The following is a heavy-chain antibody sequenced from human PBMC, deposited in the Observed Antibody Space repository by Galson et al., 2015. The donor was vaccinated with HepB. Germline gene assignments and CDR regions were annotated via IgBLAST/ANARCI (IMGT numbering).Heavy chain of an antibody. CDR2: ISYDGSNK. J-gene: IGHJ4*02. CDR3: ARNRVRRILLWDPDTHPLTQHPFDY. CDR1: GFTFSSYA. Sequence: SLRLSCAASGFTFSSYAIHWVRQAPGKGLEWVAVISYDGSNKYYADSVKGRFTISRDNSKNTLYLKMNSLRTEDTAVYYCARNRVRRILLWDPDTHPLTQHPFDYWGQRTLVTVSS. V-gene: IGHV3-30-3*01. D-gene: IGHD5-18*01.